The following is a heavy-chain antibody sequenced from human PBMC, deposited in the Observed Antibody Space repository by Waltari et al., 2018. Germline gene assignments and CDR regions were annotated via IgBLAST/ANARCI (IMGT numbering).Heavy chain of an antibody. D-gene: IGHD4-17*01. CDR1: GFLVSEND. V-gene: IGHV3-53*01. CDR3: ALNTVTVPFPY. J-gene: IGHJ4*02. Sequence: EVEVVESGGGFIQPGGSLRLDCAVSGFLVSENDVIWVRQAPGKGLEWGAIVYAPGDAHYANDVKGLFTSSRDISTNTVFLHMSGLMDEDTAVYYCALNTVTVPFPYWGRGTLVTVSS. CDR2: VYAPGDA.